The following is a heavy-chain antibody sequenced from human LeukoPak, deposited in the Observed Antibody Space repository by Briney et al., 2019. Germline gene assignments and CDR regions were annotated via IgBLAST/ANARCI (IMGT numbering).Heavy chain of an antibody. V-gene: IGHV3-30*03. Sequence: GGSLRLSCAASGFTFRTYGMHWVRQAPGKGLEWVAVISYDGDPKFYADSVKGRFTISRDNAKNSVYMQMNSLRAEDTAVYSCARQRRYCSGDSCYQRTFDFWGQGTLVTVSS. CDR1: GFTFRTYG. D-gene: IGHD2-15*01. CDR3: ARQRRYCSGDSCYQRTFDF. CDR2: ISYDGDPK. J-gene: IGHJ4*02.